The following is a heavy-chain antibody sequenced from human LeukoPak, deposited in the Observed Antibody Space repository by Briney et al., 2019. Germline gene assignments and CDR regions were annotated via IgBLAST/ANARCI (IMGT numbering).Heavy chain of an antibody. Sequence: SVKVSCQASGCTFISYAISWVRQAPGQGLEWMGGIIPIFGKANYAQKLQGRVTITADGSTSTAYVELSSMRSENTAVYYCARERPIDEYQLLWDGNLGRYYGMDDWGKGTTVTVSS. D-gene: IGHD2-2*01. V-gene: IGHV1-69*01. CDR1: GCTFISYA. CDR2: IIPIFGKA. J-gene: IGHJ6*04. CDR3: ARERPIDEYQLLWDGNLGRYYGMDD.